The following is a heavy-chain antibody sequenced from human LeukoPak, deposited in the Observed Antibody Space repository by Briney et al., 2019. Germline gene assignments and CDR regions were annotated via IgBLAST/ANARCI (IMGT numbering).Heavy chain of an antibody. J-gene: IGHJ5*02. V-gene: IGHV1-69*05. CDR2: IIPIFGTA. CDR1: GGTFISYA. Sequence: SVKVSCKASGGTFISYAISWVRQAPGQGLEWMGRIIPIFGTANYAQKFQGRVTITTDESTSTAYMELSSLRSEDTAVYYCARDQGIAVAGNNWFDPWGQGTLVTVSS. CDR3: ARDQGIAVAGNNWFDP. D-gene: IGHD6-19*01.